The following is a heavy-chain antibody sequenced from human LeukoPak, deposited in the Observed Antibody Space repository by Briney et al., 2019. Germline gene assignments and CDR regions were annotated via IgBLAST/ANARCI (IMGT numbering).Heavy chain of an antibody. CDR1: GGSISNYY. V-gene: IGHV4-59*01. D-gene: IGHD3-3*01. J-gene: IGHJ6*03. CDR3: ARFTAIFGVPAYYYMDV. CDR2: IYDSGST. Sequence: SETLSLTCTVSGGSISNYYWTWIRQPPGKGLEWIGYIYDSGSTNHNPSLKSRLTISVDTSKNQFSLRLSSVTAADTAIYYCARFTAIFGVPAYYYMDVWGKGTTVTVSS.